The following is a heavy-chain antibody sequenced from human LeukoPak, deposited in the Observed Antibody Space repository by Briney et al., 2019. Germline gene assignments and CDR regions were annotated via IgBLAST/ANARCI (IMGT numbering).Heavy chain of an antibody. D-gene: IGHD6-6*01. CDR3: ARRKIAARPYWFDP. J-gene: IGHJ5*02. CDR2: MNPNSGNT. CDR1: GYTFTSYD. Sequence: GASVKDSCKASGYTFTSYDINWVRQATGQGLEWMGWMNPNSGNTGYAQKFQGRVTMTRNTSISTAYMELSSLRSEDTAVYYCARRKIAARPYWFDPWGQGTLVTVSS. V-gene: IGHV1-8*01.